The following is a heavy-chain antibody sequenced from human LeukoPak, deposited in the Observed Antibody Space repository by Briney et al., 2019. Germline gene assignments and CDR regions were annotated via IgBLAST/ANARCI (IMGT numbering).Heavy chain of an antibody. V-gene: IGHV4-59*01. D-gene: IGHD1-1*01. Sequence: SETLSLTGTVDTGSLSGYCWAWIRQPPGKGLEWIGNIYYSGSTNCNPSLKSRVTISVDTSKNQFSLNLSSVTAADTALYYCARGVRTNEYWGQGTLVTVSS. CDR3: ARGVRTNEY. CDR1: TGSLSGYC. CDR2: IYYSGST. J-gene: IGHJ4*02.